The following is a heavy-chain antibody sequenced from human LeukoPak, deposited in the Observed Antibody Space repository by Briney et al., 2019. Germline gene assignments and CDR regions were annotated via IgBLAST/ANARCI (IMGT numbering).Heavy chain of an antibody. CDR1: GFTFSTYA. Sequence: GSLRLSCVASGFTFSTYAMNWVRQAPGKGLEWIGEIYHSGSTNYNPSLKSRVTISVDTSKNQFSLKLSSVTAADTAVYYCARDIGQHSVWGKGTTVTVSS. CDR2: IYHSGST. V-gene: IGHV4-4*02. J-gene: IGHJ6*04. D-gene: IGHD3-16*02. CDR3: ARDIGQHSV.